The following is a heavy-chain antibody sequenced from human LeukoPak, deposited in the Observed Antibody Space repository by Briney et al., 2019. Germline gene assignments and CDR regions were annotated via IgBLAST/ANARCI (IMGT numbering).Heavy chain of an antibody. Sequence: GGSLRLSCAASGFTVSSNYMSWVRQAPGKGPEWVSVIYSGGSTYYADSVKGRFTISRDNSKNTLYLQMNSLRAEDTAVYYCARGRAVAGTELVYWGQGTLVTVSS. D-gene: IGHD6-19*01. J-gene: IGHJ4*02. CDR3: ARGRAVAGTELVY. V-gene: IGHV3-53*01. CDR2: IYSGGST. CDR1: GFTVSSNY.